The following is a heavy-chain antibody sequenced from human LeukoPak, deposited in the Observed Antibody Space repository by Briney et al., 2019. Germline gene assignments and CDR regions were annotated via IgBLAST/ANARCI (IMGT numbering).Heavy chain of an antibody. CDR2: INPKSGGA. Sequence: ASVKVSCKASGYSFTRNAIHWVRQAPGQGLEWMGWINPKSGGANYAQKFQGRVTMTWDTSISTVYMELSSLRSDDTAVYYCARGGNEAVADAEYFQHWGQGTLVTVSS. D-gene: IGHD6-19*01. J-gene: IGHJ1*01. CDR1: GYSFTRNA. V-gene: IGHV1-2*02. CDR3: ARGGNEAVADAEYFQH.